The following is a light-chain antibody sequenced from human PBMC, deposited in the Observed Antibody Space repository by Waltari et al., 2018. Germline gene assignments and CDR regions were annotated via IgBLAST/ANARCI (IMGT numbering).Light chain of an antibody. Sequence: QSAMTQPPSVSGSPGQSVTISSTGTSSAVGISNRAPWYQQPPGTAPKLIIYEVSNRPSGVPARFSGSKSGNTASLTISGLQAEDEADYYCSSYTSSSMVVFGGGTKLTVL. V-gene: IGLV2-18*02. CDR3: SSYTSSSMVV. CDR1: SSAVGISNR. CDR2: EVS. J-gene: IGLJ2*01.